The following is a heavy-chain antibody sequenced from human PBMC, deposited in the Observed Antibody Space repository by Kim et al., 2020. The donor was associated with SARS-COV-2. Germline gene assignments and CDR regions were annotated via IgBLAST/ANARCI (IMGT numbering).Heavy chain of an antibody. D-gene: IGHD3-22*01. CDR3: ARAVYFYESSGFLY. V-gene: IGHV4-34*01. CDR2: INHSGTT. J-gene: IGHJ4*02. Sequence: SETLSLTCAVYGGSFSGYYWSWIRQPPGKGLEWIGEINHSGTTTYNPSLKSRVIISVDTSQNQFYLNLTSVTAADTALYYCARAVYFYESSGFLYWGQAT. CDR1: GGSFSGYY.